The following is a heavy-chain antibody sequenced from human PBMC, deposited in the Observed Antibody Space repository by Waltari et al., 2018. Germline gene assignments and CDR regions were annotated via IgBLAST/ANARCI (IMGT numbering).Heavy chain of an antibody. Sequence: QVQLQQWGAGLLKPSETLSLTCAVYGGSFSGYYWSWIRQPPGKGLEWIGEINHMGSTNYNPSLKSRVTISVDTSKNQFSLKLSSVTAADTAVYYCARGRRNYYGSGSYWAAPFDYWGQGTLVTVSS. D-gene: IGHD3-10*01. CDR3: ARGRRNYYGSGSYWAAPFDY. CDR1: GGSFSGYY. V-gene: IGHV4-34*01. CDR2: INHMGST. J-gene: IGHJ4*02.